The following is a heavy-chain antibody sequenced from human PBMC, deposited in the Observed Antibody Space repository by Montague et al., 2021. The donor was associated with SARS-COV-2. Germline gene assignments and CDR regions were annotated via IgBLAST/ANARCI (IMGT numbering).Heavy chain of an antibody. CDR1: GGSFSGYY. CDR2: INHSGST. D-gene: IGHD4-17*01. J-gene: IGHJ6*02. CDR3: ARGITVTTFYYYYGMDV. Sequence: SETLSLTCAVYGGSFSGYYWNWIRQPPGKGLEWIGEINHSGSTNXNTSLKSRVTISVDTSKNQFSLKLSSVTAADTAVYYCARGITVTTFYYYYGMDVWGQGTTVTVSS. V-gene: IGHV4-34*01.